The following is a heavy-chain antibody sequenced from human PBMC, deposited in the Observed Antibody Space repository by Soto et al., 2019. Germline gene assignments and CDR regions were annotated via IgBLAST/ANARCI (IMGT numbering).Heavy chain of an antibody. D-gene: IGHD2-2*01. CDR2: ISYSGSS. CDR1: GGSNIRDGYY. V-gene: IGHV4-31*02. J-gene: IGHJ4*02. Sequence: SETLSLTCTVSGGSNIRDGYYWSWIRQHPGKGLEWIAYISYSGSSYSNPSLKSRVTISADTSKNQFSLRLTSVTAADTAVYFCARATPAGPADFWGQGTLVTVSS. CDR3: ARATPAGPADF.